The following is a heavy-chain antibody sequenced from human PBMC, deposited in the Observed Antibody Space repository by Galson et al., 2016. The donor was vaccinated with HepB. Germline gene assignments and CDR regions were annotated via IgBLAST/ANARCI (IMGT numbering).Heavy chain of an antibody. CDR3: ATSYYDSSGYYSVDHRGAFYI. CDR1: GYTFTGFY. CDR2: INPNTGDT. Sequence: SVKVSCKASGYTFTGFYIHWVRQAPGQGLEWMGWINPNTGDTNYAQKFQGWVTMTRDTSIRTAYMELSRLKADNTAVYYCATSYYDSSGYYSVDHRGAFYIWGQGTMITVSS. D-gene: IGHD3-22*01. V-gene: IGHV1-2*04. J-gene: IGHJ3*02.